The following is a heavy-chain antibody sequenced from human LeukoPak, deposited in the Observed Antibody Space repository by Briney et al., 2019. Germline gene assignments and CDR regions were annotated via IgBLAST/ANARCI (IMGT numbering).Heavy chain of an antibody. J-gene: IGHJ4*02. D-gene: IGHD4-17*01. CDR3: ARRPGGRYYFDY. V-gene: IGHV3-21*01. CDR2: ISSSSSYI. CDR1: TFTSSSYA. Sequence: GGSLRLSCAASTFTSSSYAMNWVRQAPGKGLEWVSSISSSSSYIYYADSVKGRFTISRDNAKNSLYLQMNSLRAEDTAVYYCARRPGGRYYFDYWGQGTLVTVSS.